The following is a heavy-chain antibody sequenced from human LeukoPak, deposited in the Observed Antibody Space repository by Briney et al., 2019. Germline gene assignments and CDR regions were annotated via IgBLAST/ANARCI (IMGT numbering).Heavy chain of an antibody. CDR3: ARGYVHAFDL. Sequence: GGSLRLSCLASGFTVSSNYMSWVRQAPGKGLEWVSLIYSGGITYYADSVKGRFTISRDNSKNTLYLQMNNLRAGDTAVYYCARGYVHAFDLWGLGTMVTVSS. D-gene: IGHD3-16*01. J-gene: IGHJ3*01. CDR2: IYSGGIT. CDR1: GFTVSSNY. V-gene: IGHV3-66*01.